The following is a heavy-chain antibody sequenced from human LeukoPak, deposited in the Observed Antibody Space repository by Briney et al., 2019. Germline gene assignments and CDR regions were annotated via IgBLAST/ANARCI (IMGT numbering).Heavy chain of an antibody. CDR1: GFTFSDYS. CDR3: ARGSFWSGYRSYFDY. CDR2: ISSSSSYI. V-gene: IGHV3-21*04. D-gene: IGHD3-3*01. Sequence: GGSLRLSCAASGFTFSDYSMNWVRQAPGKGLEWVSSISSSSSYIYYADSVKGRFTISRDNAKNSLYLQMNSLRAEDTAVYYCARGSFWSGYRSYFDYWGQGALVTVSS. J-gene: IGHJ4*02.